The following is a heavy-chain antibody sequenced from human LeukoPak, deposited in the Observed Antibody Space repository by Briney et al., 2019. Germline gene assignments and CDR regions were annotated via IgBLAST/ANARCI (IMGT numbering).Heavy chain of an antibody. CDR2: INPNSGDT. J-gene: IGHJ4*02. CDR1: GYTFTGYY. D-gene: IGHD3-22*01. V-gene: IGHV1-2*02. CDR3: ASYYDSSGYSYDY. Sequence: GASVKVSCKASGYTFTGYYMHWVRQAPGQGLEWMGWINPNSGDTNYAQKFQGRITMTRDTSISTAYMELSRLRSDDTAVYYCASYYDSSGYSYDYWGQGTLVTVSS.